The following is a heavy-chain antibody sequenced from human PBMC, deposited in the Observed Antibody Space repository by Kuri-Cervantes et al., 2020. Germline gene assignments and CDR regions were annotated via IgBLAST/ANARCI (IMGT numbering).Heavy chain of an antibody. Sequence: SETLSLTCTVSGGSISSYSWSWIRQPPGKGLEWIGYIYYSGSTNYNPSLKSRVTISVDTSTNQFSLKLSSVTAADTAVYYCAKDRRSKWAIDHWGQGTLVTVSS. CDR2: IYYSGST. CDR1: GGSISSYS. V-gene: IGHV4-59*12. CDR3: AKDRRSKWAIDH. J-gene: IGHJ4*02. D-gene: IGHD1-26*01.